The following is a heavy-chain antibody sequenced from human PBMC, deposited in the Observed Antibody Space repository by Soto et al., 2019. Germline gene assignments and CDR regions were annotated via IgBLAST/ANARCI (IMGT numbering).Heavy chain of an antibody. J-gene: IGHJ4*02. Sequence: QVQLQESGPGLVKPSETLSLTCTVSGGSISSYYWSWIRQPPGKGLEWSGYIYYSGSTNYNPSLKSRVTIAVDTSKNQFSLKLSSVTAADTAVYYCARGSFDYCGQGTLVTVSS. CDR2: IYYSGST. CDR1: GGSISSYY. CDR3: ARGSFDY. V-gene: IGHV4-59*01.